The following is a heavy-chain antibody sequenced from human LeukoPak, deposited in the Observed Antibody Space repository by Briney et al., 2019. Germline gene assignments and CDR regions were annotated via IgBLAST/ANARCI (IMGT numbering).Heavy chain of an antibody. V-gene: IGHV1-2*02. CDR2: INPNSGGT. CDR1: GYTFTSYD. CDR3: AKGRVVAGTKSLTYNWFDP. Sequence: VASVKVSCKASGYTFTSYDINWVRQATGQGLEWMGWINPNSGGTKYAQEFQGRVTMTRDTSISTAYMGLSRLRSDDTAVYYCAKGRVVAGTKSLTYNWFDPWGQGTLVTVSS. J-gene: IGHJ5*02. D-gene: IGHD6-19*01.